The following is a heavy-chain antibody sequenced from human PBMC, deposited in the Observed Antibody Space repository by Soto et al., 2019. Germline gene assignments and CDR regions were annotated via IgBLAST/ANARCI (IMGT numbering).Heavy chain of an antibody. CDR3: AKGAVAGTPTSYYYYGMDV. J-gene: IGHJ6*02. CDR1: GGTFRTYA. Sequence: QVQLLQSGAAVKKPGSSVRVSCEASGGTFRTYAFSWVRQAPGQGLEWMGEIIPIFGTVNYAQKFQGRVTITADGSTTTVYMDLRSLRSEDTAVYYCAKGAVAGTPTSYYYYGMDVWGQGTTVTVSS. V-gene: IGHV1-69*12. D-gene: IGHD6-19*01. CDR2: IIPIFGTV.